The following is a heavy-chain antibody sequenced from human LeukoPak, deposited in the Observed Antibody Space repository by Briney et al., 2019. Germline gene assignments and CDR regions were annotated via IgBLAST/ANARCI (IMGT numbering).Heavy chain of an antibody. V-gene: IGHV3-33*01. CDR3: ARDLFGGVVVTAIDPPVFDY. J-gene: IGHJ4*02. Sequence: GGSLRLSCAASGFTFSSYGMHWVRQAPGKGLEWVAVIWYDGSNKYYADSVKGRFTISRDNSKNTLYLQMNSLRAEDTAVYYCARDLFGGVVVTAIDPPVFDYWGQGTLVTVSS. D-gene: IGHD2-21*02. CDR2: IWYDGSNK. CDR1: GFTFSSYG.